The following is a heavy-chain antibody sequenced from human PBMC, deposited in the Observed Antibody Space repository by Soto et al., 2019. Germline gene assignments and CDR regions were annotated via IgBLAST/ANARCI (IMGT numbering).Heavy chain of an antibody. Sequence: QHGGSLRLACAASGFSFSSYAMSWVRQAPGKGLEWVSAISGSGGSTYYADSVKGRFTISRDNSKNTLYLQMNSLRAEDTAVYYCAKDPVAVAGYYFDYWGQGTLVTVSS. D-gene: IGHD6-19*01. CDR1: GFSFSSYA. CDR3: AKDPVAVAGYYFDY. V-gene: IGHV3-23*01. CDR2: ISGSGGST. J-gene: IGHJ4*02.